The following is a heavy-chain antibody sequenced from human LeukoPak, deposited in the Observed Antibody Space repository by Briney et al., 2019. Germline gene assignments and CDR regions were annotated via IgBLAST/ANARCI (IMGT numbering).Heavy chain of an antibody. J-gene: IGHJ4*02. CDR3: AKGLWFGELSQYFDY. Sequence: GGSLRLSCAASGFTFSSYAMSWVRQAPGKGLEWVSAISGSGGSTYYADSVKGRFTISRDNSKNTLYLQMNSLRAEDTAVYYCAKGLWFGELSQYFDYWGQGTLVNGSS. D-gene: IGHD3-10*01. CDR1: GFTFSSYA. V-gene: IGHV3-23*01. CDR2: ISGSGGST.